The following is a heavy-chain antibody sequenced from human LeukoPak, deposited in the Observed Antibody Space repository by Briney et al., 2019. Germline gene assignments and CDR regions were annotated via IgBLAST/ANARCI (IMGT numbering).Heavy chain of an antibody. CDR1: GYSISSGYY. V-gene: IGHV4-38-2*02. D-gene: IGHD3-10*01. Sequence: SETLSLTCTVSGYSISSGYYWGWIRQPPGKGLEWIGSIYHSGSTYYNPSLKSRVTISVDTSKNQFSLKLSSVTAADTAVYYCARDRYGSGSYFPHYWGQGTLVTVSS. J-gene: IGHJ4*02. CDR2: IYHSGST. CDR3: ARDRYGSGSYFPHY.